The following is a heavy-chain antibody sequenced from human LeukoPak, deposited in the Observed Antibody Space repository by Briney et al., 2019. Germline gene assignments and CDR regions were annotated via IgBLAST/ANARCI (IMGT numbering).Heavy chain of an antibody. J-gene: IGHJ3*02. Sequence: GASVKVSCKASGYTFTTYGITWVRQAPGQGLEWMGWISGNNGNTKYAQKLQGRVTMTTDTSTSTAYMELRSLRSDDTAVYYCARDVFIVVVPAAVEDDAFDIWGQGTMVTVSS. CDR3: ARDVFIVVVPAAVEDDAFDI. D-gene: IGHD2-2*01. CDR2: ISGNNGNT. CDR1: GYTFTTYG. V-gene: IGHV1-18*01.